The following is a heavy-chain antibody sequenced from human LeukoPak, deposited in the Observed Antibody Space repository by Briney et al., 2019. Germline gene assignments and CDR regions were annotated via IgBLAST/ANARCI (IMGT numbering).Heavy chain of an antibody. J-gene: IGHJ4*02. V-gene: IGHV3-23*01. CDR3: TRDFAFQQFDY. CDR1: GFTFGSYG. CDR2: ITPNADRT. Sequence: GGSLRLSCAASGFTFGSYGMSWVRQAPGKGLEWVSFITPNADRTSYADSVEGRFTISRDNPRNTLYMQMNSLRAEDTAVYYCTRDFAFQQFDYWGQGTLVTVSS. D-gene: IGHD1/OR15-1a*01.